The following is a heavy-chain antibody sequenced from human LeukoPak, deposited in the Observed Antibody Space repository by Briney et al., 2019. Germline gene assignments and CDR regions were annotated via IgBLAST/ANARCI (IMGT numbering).Heavy chain of an antibody. D-gene: IGHD3-10*01. CDR1: GGSLNSNAYY. J-gene: IGHJ3*02. V-gene: IGHV4-39*07. CDR3: AREGGVLLWFGEYLNDAFDI. Sequence: SETLSLTCTVSGGSLNSNAYYWGWIRQLPGKGLEWIGSFYSSGSTSSNPSLKSRVTVSVDTSRTQLSLKLGSVTAADTAVYYCAREGGVLLWFGEYLNDAFDIWGQGTMVTVSS. CDR2: FYSSGST.